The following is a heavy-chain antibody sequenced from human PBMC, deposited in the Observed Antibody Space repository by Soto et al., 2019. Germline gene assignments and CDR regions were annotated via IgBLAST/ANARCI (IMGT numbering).Heavy chain of an antibody. CDR3: ARVRGYDSSGYSPL. CDR1: GYTFTSYG. J-gene: IGHJ4*02. Sequence: QIQLVQSGAEVKKPGASVKVSCKASGYTFTSYGISWVRQAPGQGLEWMGWINGYNGNTNYAQTLQGRVTMTTDTSTTTAYMELRSLRSDDTAVYYCARVRGYDSSGYSPLWGQGTLVTVSS. V-gene: IGHV1-18*01. CDR2: INGYNGNT. D-gene: IGHD3-22*01.